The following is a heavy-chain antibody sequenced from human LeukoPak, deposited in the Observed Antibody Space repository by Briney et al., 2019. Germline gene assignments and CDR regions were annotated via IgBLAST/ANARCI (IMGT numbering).Heavy chain of an antibody. Sequence: QSGGSLRLSCAASGFTFSSYGMHWVRQAPGKGLEWVAVISHDGSNKYYADSVKGRFTISRDNSKNTLYLQMNSLRAEDTAVYYCAGDGGNPMDFDYWGQGTLVTVSS. CDR3: AGDGGNPMDFDY. CDR1: GFTFSSYG. CDR2: ISHDGSNK. D-gene: IGHD4-23*01. J-gene: IGHJ4*02. V-gene: IGHV3-30*03.